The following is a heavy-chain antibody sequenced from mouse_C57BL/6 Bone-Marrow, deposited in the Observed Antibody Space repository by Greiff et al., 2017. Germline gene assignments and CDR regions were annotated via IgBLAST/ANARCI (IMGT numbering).Heavy chain of an antibody. J-gene: IGHJ4*01. Sequence: VKLMESGPGLVAPSQSLSITCTVSGFSLTSYGVDWVRPPPGKGLEWLGVIWGGGSTNYNSALMSRLSISKDNSKSQVFLKMNSLQTEDTAMYYCATLWLRRRDYAMDYWGQGTSVTVSS. CDR2: IWGGGST. D-gene: IGHD2-2*01. CDR3: ATLWLRRRDYAMDY. V-gene: IGHV2-9*01. CDR1: GFSLTSYG.